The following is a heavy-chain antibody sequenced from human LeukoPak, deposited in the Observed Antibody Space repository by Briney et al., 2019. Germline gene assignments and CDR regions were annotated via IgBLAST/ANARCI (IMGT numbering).Heavy chain of an antibody. J-gene: IGHJ4*02. D-gene: IGHD5-24*01. CDR1: GYTFTSYA. CDR2: INTNTGNP. V-gene: IGHV7-4-1*02. CDR3: ARGWRWLQPHFDY. Sequence: ASVKVSCKASGYTFTSYAMSWVRQAPGQGLEWMGWINTNTGNPTYAQGFTGRFVFSLDTSVSTAYLQISSLKAEDTAVYYCARGWRWLQPHFDYWGQGTLVTVSS.